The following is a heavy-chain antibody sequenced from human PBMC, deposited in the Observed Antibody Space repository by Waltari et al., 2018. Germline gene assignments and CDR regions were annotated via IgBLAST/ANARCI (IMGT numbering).Heavy chain of an antibody. J-gene: IGHJ4*02. V-gene: IGHV4-34*01. Sequence: QVQLQQWGSGLLKPSETLSLTCAVYGGSFSGSYWSWIRQPPGKGLEWIGEINHSGSTNYNPSLKSRVTISVDTSKNQFSLKLSSVTAADTAVYYCAGKRYTIFGVVMGGPFDYWGQGTLVTVSS. CDR1: GGSFSGSY. D-gene: IGHD3-3*01. CDR2: INHSGST. CDR3: AGKRYTIFGVVMGGPFDY.